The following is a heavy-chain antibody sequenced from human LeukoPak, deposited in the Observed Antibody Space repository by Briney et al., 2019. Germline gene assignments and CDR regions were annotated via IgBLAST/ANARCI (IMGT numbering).Heavy chain of an antibody. D-gene: IGHD2-2*01. J-gene: IGHJ6*03. Sequence: GGSLRLSCAASGFTFSSYGMHWVRQAPGKGLEWVAVISYDGSNKYYADSVKGRFTISRDNSKNTLYLQMNSLRAEDTAVYYCARGLRLGYCSSTSCYGNYYYYMDVWGKGTTVTISS. CDR1: GFTFSSYG. CDR3: ARGLRLGYCSSTSCYGNYYYYMDV. CDR2: ISYDGSNK. V-gene: IGHV3-30*03.